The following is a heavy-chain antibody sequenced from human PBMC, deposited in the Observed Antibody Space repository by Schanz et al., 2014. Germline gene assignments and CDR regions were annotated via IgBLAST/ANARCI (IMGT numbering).Heavy chain of an antibody. CDR2: MSYDGSNK. J-gene: IGHJ4*02. CDR3: ARDSGSSSWYPSDY. Sequence: QAQLVESGGGVVQPGRSLRLSCAASGFTFSSYAMHWVRQAPGKGLEWVAVMSYDGSNKYYADSVKGRFTISRDTPKNTLYLEMNSLRAEDTALYYCARDSGSSSWYPSDYWGQGTLVTVSS. D-gene: IGHD6-13*01. CDR1: GFTFSSYA. V-gene: IGHV3-30-3*01.